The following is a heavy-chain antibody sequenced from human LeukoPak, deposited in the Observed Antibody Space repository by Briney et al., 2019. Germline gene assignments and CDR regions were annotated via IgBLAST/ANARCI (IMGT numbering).Heavy chain of an antibody. CDR1: GFTFSSYG. CDR3: GREYCSGGSCYSVDY. J-gene: IGHJ4*02. D-gene: IGHD2-15*01. Sequence: GGSLRLSCAASGFTFSSYGMHWVRQAPGKGLEWVAVIWFDGNNKYYADSVKGRFTISRDNSKNTLYLQMNNLGAEDTAVYFCGREYCSGGSCYSVDYWGQGTLVTVSS. CDR2: IWFDGNNK. V-gene: IGHV3-33*01.